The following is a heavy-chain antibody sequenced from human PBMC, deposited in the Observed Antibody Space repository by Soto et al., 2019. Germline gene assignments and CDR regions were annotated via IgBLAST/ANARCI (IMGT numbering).Heavy chain of an antibody. J-gene: IGHJ6*02. CDR1: GGSISSYY. V-gene: IGHV4-59*01. CDR2: IYYSGST. D-gene: IGHD3-3*01. CDR3: ARVGYDFWSGYFGYGMDV. Sequence: SETLSLTCTVSGGSISSYYWSWIRQLPGKGLEWIGYIYYSGSTNYNPSLKSRVTISVDTSKNQFSLKLSSVTAADTAVYYCARVGYDFWSGYFGYGMDVWGQGTTVTVS.